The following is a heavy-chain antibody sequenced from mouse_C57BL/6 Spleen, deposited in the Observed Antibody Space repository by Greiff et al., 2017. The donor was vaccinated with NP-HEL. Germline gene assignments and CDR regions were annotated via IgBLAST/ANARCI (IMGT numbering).Heavy chain of an antibody. D-gene: IGHD1-1*01. CDR1: GYTFTDYE. V-gene: IGHV1-15*01. J-gene: IGHJ1*03. CDR3: TRSTTVVATDYWYFDV. Sequence: QVHVKQSGAELVRPGASVTLSCKASGYTFTDYEMHWVKQTPVHGLEWIGAIDPETGGTAYNQKFKGKAILTADKSSSTAYMELRSLTSEDSAVYYCTRSTTVVATDYWYFDVWGTGTTVTVSS. CDR2: IDPETGGT.